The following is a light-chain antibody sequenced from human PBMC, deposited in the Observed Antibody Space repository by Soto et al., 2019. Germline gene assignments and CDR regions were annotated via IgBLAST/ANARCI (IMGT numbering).Light chain of an antibody. CDR1: DSISPW. CDR3: QHYNSYSEA. CDR2: KAS. J-gene: IGKJ1*01. V-gene: IGKV1-5*03. Sequence: DIQMTQSPSTMAASVGDRFTITCRASDSISPWVAWYQQKPGKAPKLLIYKASTLKSGVPSRFSGSGSGTEFTLTISSLQPDDFATYYCQHYNSYSEAFGQGTKVDIK.